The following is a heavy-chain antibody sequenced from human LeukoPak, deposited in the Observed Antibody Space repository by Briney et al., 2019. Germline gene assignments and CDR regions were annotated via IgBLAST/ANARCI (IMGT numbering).Heavy chain of an antibody. Sequence: SETLSLTCTVSGGSISSYYWSWIRQPAGKGLEWIGRIYTSGSTNYNPSLKSRVTMSVDTSKNQFSLKLSSVTAADTAVYYCARDHSSLASRYYGSGSYSAGAWFVPWGQGTLVTVSS. CDR2: IYTSGST. CDR3: ARDHSSLASRYYGSGSYSAGAWFVP. D-gene: IGHD3-10*01. J-gene: IGHJ5*02. V-gene: IGHV4-4*07. CDR1: GGSISSYY.